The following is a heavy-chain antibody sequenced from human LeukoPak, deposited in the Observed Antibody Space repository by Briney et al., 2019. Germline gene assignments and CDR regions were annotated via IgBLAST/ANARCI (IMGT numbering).Heavy chain of an antibody. Sequence: PSETLSPTCTVSGGSISSYYWSWIRQPPGKGLEWIGYIYYSGSTNYNPSLKSRVTISVDTSKNQFSLKLSSVTAADTAVYYCASGGTRVATISYYYYGMDVWGQGTTVTVSS. V-gene: IGHV4-59*08. CDR2: IYYSGST. J-gene: IGHJ6*02. CDR3: ASGGTRVATISYYYYGMDV. D-gene: IGHD5-12*01. CDR1: GGSISSYY.